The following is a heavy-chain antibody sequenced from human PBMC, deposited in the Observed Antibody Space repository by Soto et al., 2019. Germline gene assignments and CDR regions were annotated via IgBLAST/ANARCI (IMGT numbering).Heavy chain of an antibody. J-gene: IGHJ4*02. CDR3: ERGDYRIVPFDS. V-gene: IGHV4-59*08. CDR2: IYYSGST. Sequence: PSETLSLTCAVYGGSFSSYYLSWIRQPPGKGLEWIGYIYYSGSTNYHPSLKSRVTISVDTSKNQFSLKLSSVTAADTAVYYCERGDYRIVPFDSWGQGTLVTVSS. D-gene: IGHD4-17*01. CDR1: GGSFSSYY.